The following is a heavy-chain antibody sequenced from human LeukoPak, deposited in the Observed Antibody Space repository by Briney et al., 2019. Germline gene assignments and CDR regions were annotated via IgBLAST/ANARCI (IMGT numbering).Heavy chain of an antibody. J-gene: IGHJ6*02. D-gene: IGHD3-9*01. CDR1: GYTFTSYD. CDR3: AREPHYDILTGYPSSGMDV. V-gene: IGHV1-8*01. CDR2: MNPNSGNT. Sequence: ASVKVSCKASGYTFTSYDINWVRQATGQGLEWMGWMNPNSGNTGYAQKFQGRVTMTRNTSISTAYMELSSLRSEDTAVYYCAREPHYDILTGYPSSGMDVWGQGTTVTVSS.